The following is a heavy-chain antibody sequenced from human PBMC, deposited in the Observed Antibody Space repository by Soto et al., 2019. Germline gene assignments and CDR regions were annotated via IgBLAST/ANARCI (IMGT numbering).Heavy chain of an antibody. V-gene: IGHV1-24*01. D-gene: IGHD3-16*01. CDR3: ATGLPLGTYFDY. Sequence: ASVKVSCKVSGYTLTELSMHWVRQAPGKGLEWIEGFDPEDGETIYAQKFQGRVTMTEDTSTDTAYMELSSLRSEDTAVYYCATGLPLGTYFDYWGQGTLVTVSS. CDR2: FDPEDGET. J-gene: IGHJ4*02. CDR1: GYTLTELS.